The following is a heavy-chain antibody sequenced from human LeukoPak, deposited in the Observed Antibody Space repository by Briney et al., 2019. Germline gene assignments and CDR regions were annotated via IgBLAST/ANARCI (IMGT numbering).Heavy chain of an antibody. D-gene: IGHD2-2*01. CDR2: IIPIFGTA. CDR3: ARAIVVVPAATYYFDY. V-gene: IGHV1-69*13. CDR1: GGTFSSYA. J-gene: IGHJ4*02. Sequence: ASVKVSCKASGGTFSSYAISWVRQAPGQGLEWMGGIIPIFGTANYAQKFQGRVTITADESTSTAYMELSSLRSEDTAMYYCARAIVVVPAATYYFDYWGQGTLVTVSS.